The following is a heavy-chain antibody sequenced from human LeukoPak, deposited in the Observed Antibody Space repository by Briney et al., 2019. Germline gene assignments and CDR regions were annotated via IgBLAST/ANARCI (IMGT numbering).Heavy chain of an antibody. CDR1: GFTSISAW. CDR2: VKSKSNGATT. D-gene: IGHD3-10*01. Sequence: GGPLRLSCAASGFTSISAWMSWVRQAPGKGLEWVGRVKSKSNGATTDYAAPVKGRFTISRDDSKNTVYLQMNSLKTEDTAVYYCTTSRGPGNLVYWGQGTLVSVSS. J-gene: IGHJ4*02. CDR3: TTSRGPGNLVY. V-gene: IGHV3-15*01.